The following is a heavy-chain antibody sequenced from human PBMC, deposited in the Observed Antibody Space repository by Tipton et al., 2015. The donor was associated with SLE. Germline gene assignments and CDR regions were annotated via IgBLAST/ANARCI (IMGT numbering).Heavy chain of an antibody. CDR1: GFTFGDFA. D-gene: IGHD3-3*01. CDR3: ARAGSSRVRFLEWLSQSDGNGFDV. V-gene: IGHV3-49*03. Sequence: SLRLSCAGSGFTFGDFAWNWFRQAPGKGLQWIGLIRPRVHGGTRDYAAAVEGRFTITRDNSKNTLYLQMSSLRPEDTAVYYCARAGSSRVRFLEWLSQSDGNGFDVWGQGTMVTVSS. J-gene: IGHJ3*01. CDR2: IRPRVHGGTR.